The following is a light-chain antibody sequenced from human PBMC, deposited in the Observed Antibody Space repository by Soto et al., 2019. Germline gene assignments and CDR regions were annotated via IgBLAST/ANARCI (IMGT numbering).Light chain of an antibody. J-gene: IGKJ4*01. CDR1: QSVDSRY. V-gene: IGKV3-20*01. CDR2: GSS. Sequence: EIVLTQYPGTLSLSPGERATLSCWASQSVDSRYFAWYQQKLGQAPRLLIYGSSNRATGIPDRFSGSGSGTDFTLTISRLEPEDFAVYHCQQYENSVPLTFGGGTKVEI. CDR3: QQYENSVPLT.